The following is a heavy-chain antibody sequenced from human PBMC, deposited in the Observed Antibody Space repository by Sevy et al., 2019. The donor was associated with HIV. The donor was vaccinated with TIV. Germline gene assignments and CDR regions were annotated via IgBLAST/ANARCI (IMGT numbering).Heavy chain of an antibody. CDR2: IDQSGNA. J-gene: IGHJ4*02. CDR1: GYSISRGYH. Sequence: SETLSLTCAVYGYSISRGYHWGWIRQPPGKGLEWIGSIDQSGNAYYNPSLRGRVTISVDTSKNQFSLNLRSVTAADTALYFCARHGIFGVTYSFDYWGQGALVTVSS. V-gene: IGHV4-38-2*01. CDR3: ARHGIFGVTYSFDY. D-gene: IGHD3-3*01.